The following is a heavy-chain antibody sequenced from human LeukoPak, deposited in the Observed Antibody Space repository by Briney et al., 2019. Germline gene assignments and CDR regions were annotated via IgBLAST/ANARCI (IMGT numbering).Heavy chain of an antibody. CDR1: GFTYVDYA. CDR3: VKALYSSSWDPFDN. CDR2: ISWNSGSL. J-gene: IGHJ4*02. Sequence: GRSLRLSCAASGFTYVDYAMHWVRQAPGKGLEWVSSISWNSGSLDYADSVKGRFTISRESAKNSLFMQMNSLRPEDTALYYVVKALYSSSWDPFDNWGQGTLVTVSS. D-gene: IGHD6-13*01. V-gene: IGHV3-9*01.